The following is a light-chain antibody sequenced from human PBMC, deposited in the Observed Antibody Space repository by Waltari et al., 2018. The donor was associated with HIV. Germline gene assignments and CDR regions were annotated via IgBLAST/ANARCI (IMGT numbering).Light chain of an antibody. J-gene: IGLJ3*02. CDR2: EVN. Sequence: QSTLTQPRSVSGSPGQSVTITCTGTSSDVSGYDSDSWYPQPPGKVTKLIISEVNKPPSEVPDRCSGSKAGNTASLTISGLHGEDAADYFCCTYAGTYAYVLFCGETKLTVL. CDR1: SSDVSGYDS. V-gene: IGLV2-11*01. CDR3: CTYAGTYAYVL.